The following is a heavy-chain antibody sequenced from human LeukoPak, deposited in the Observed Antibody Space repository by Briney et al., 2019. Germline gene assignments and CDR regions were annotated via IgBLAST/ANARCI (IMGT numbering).Heavy chain of an antibody. V-gene: IGHV4-59*01. J-gene: IGHJ4*02. CDR1: GGSISSYY. Sequence: PSETLSLTCTVSGGSISSYYWSWIRQPPGKGLEWIGYIYYSGSTNYNPSLKSRVTISVDTSKNQFSLKLSSVTAADTAVYYCARDNIAAAGGGSDYWGQGTLVTVSS. D-gene: IGHD6-13*01. CDR3: ARDNIAAAGGGSDY. CDR2: IYYSGST.